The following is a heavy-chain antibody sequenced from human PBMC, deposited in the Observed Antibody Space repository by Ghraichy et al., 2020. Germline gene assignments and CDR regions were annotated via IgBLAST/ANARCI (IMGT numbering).Heavy chain of an antibody. CDR2: IYYSGST. CDR1: GGSISSSSYY. Sequence: SETLSLTCTVSGGSISSSSYYWGWIRQPPGKGLEWIVSIYYSGSTYYTPSLKRRFTISVHTSKNQFSLKLGSVTAADTAVYYCARHFCGWHPGFYFDYWGRGMLVTVSS. D-gene: IGHD6-19*01. J-gene: IGHJ4*02. CDR3: ARHFCGWHPGFYFDY. V-gene: IGHV4-39*01.